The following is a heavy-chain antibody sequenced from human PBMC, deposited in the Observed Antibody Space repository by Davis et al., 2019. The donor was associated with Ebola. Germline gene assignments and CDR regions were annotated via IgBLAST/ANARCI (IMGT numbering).Heavy chain of an antibody. Sequence: SVKVSCKASGGTFSSYAISWVRQAPGQGLDWMGGIIPVFGIPKYAQKFQGRVTITADESTSTAYMELSSLRSEDTAVYYCARDRYSDGSGFFFEQSHWGQGTLVTVSS. CDR3: ARDRYSDGSGFFFEQSH. CDR2: IIPVFGIP. CDR1: GGTFSSYA. J-gene: IGHJ4*02. V-gene: IGHV1-69*13. D-gene: IGHD3-22*01.